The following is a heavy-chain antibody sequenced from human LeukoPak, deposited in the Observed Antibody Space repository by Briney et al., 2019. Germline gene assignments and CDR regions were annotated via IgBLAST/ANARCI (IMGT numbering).Heavy chain of an antibody. V-gene: IGHV3-30-3*01. J-gene: IGHJ4*02. D-gene: IGHD6-13*01. Sequence: PGGSLRLSCAASGFTFSNFAMHWVRQAPGKGLEWVAVISYDGDNEYYADSVKGQFTISRDNSKDRLYLQMNSLRPEDTAMYYCARGGSSSSWPFYYWGQGTLVTVSS. CDR2: ISYDGDNE. CDR1: GFTFSNFA. CDR3: ARGGSSSSWPFYY.